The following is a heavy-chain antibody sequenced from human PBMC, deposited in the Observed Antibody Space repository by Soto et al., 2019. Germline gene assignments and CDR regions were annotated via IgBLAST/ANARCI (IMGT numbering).Heavy chain of an antibody. Sequence: PSETLSLTCTVSGGSISSGGYYWSWIRQHPGKGLEWIGYIYYSGSTYYNPSLKSRVTISVDTSKNQFSLKLSSVTAADTAVYYCARSNHDSTINWFDPWGQGTLVTVSS. V-gene: IGHV4-31*03. D-gene: IGHD3-22*01. J-gene: IGHJ5*02. CDR3: ARSNHDSTINWFDP. CDR2: IYYSGST. CDR1: GGSISSGGYY.